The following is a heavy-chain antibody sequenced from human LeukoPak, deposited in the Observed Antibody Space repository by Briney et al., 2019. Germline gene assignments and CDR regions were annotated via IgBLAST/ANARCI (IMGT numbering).Heavy chain of an antibody. V-gene: IGHV3-33*01. CDR1: GFTFSSYG. CDR2: IWYDGSNK. Sequence: GRSLRLSCAASGFTFSSYGMHWVRQAPGKGLEWVAVIWYDGSNKYYADSVKGRFTISRDNSKNTLYLQMNSLRAEDTAVYYCARAGLGRLAPGAFDIWGRGTMVTVSS. D-gene: IGHD1-1*01. CDR3: ARAGLGRLAPGAFDI. J-gene: IGHJ3*02.